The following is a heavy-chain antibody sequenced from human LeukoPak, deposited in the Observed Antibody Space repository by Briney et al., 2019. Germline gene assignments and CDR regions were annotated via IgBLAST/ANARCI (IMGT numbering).Heavy chain of an antibody. CDR2: IRYDGRNK. D-gene: IGHD2-21*01. CDR1: GFTFSNYG. Sequence: PGGSLRLSCAASGFTFSNYGMHWVRQAPGKGLEWVAFIRYDGRNKYHADSVKGRCTISRDSSQDTLYLQMNSLRPEDTAVYYCARDPPYGVYCGGDCSSDYWGQGTLVTVSS. V-gene: IGHV3-30*02. J-gene: IGHJ4*02. CDR3: ARDPPYGVYCGGDCSSDY.